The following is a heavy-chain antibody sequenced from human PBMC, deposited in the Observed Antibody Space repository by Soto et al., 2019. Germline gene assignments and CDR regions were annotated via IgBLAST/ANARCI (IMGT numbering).Heavy chain of an antibody. Sequence: PVGSLRLSCPSSVCTFSSYAMHGVRHSPGRWLGWVAVIWYDGSNKYYADSVKGRFNISRDNSKNTLYLQMNSLRAEDKAVYYCARGGLYAAASRAYYHYGMEVWGQGTTVSVSS. D-gene: IGHD6-13*01. CDR3: ARGGLYAAASRAYYHYGMEV. CDR1: VCTFSSYA. CDR2: IWYDGSNK. V-gene: IGHV3-33*01. J-gene: IGHJ6*01.